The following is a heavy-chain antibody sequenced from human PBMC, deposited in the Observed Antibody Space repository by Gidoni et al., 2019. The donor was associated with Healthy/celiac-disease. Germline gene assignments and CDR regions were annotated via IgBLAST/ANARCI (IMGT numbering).Heavy chain of an antibody. CDR3: AKDQIAEDSSGYDYYGMDV. CDR2: ISYDGSNK. Sequence: QVQLVESGGGVVQPGRSLRLSCAASGFPFSSYGMHWVRQAPGKGLEWVAVISYDGSNKYYADSVKGRFTISRDNSKNTLYLQMNSLRAEDTAVYYCAKDQIAEDSSGYDYYGMDVWGQGTTVTVSS. V-gene: IGHV3-30*18. CDR1: GFPFSSYG. J-gene: IGHJ6*02. D-gene: IGHD3-22*01.